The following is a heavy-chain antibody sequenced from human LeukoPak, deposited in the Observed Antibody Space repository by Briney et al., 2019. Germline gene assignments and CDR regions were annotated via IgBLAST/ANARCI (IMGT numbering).Heavy chain of an antibody. Sequence: GGTLRLSCAASGFTFSSYSMNWVRQAPGKGLEWVSSISSSHIYIYYADSVKGRFTISRDNAKNSLYLQMNSLRVEDTAVYYCARVAKYYYGSETYYFFEHWGQGTPVTASS. CDR3: ARVAKYYYGSETYYFFEH. CDR2: ISSSHIYI. V-gene: IGHV3-21*01. CDR1: GFTFSSYS. D-gene: IGHD3-10*01. J-gene: IGHJ4*02.